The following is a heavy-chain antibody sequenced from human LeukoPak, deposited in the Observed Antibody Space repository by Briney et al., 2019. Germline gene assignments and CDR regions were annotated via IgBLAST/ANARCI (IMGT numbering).Heavy chain of an antibody. V-gene: IGHV3-53*01. CDR1: GFTFSSYS. Sequence: GGSLRLSCAASGFTFSSYSMNWVRQAPGKGLEWVSVIYSGGSTYYADSVKGRFTISRDNSKNTLYLQMNSLRAEDTAVYYCARALGVGAPNWGQGTLVTVSS. CDR2: IYSGGST. D-gene: IGHD1-26*01. CDR3: ARALGVGAPN. J-gene: IGHJ4*02.